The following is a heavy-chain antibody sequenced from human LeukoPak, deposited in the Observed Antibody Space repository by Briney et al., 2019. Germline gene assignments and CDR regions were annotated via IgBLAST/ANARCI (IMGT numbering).Heavy chain of an antibody. V-gene: IGHV3-48*04. D-gene: IGHD1-26*01. CDR1: GFTLSSYS. CDR2: ISSSSSTI. Sequence: GGSLRLSCAASGFTLSSYSMTWVRQAPGTGLEWVSYISSSSSTIYYAESVKGRFTISRDNAKNSLYLQMNSLRAEDTAVYYCARVGGSYSDYWGQGTLVTVSS. CDR3: ARVGGSYSDY. J-gene: IGHJ4*02.